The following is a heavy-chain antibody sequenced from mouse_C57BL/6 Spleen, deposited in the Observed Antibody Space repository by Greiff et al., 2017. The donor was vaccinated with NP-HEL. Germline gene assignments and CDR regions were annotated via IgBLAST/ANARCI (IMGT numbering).Heavy chain of an antibody. CDR3: ARLLRHYFDY. CDR2: INPNNGGT. Sequence: VHVKQSGPELVKPGASVKMSCKASGYTFTDYNMHWVKQSHGKSLEWIGYINPNNGGTSYNQKFKGKATLTVNKSSSTAYMELRSLTSEDSAVYYCARLLRHYFDYWGQGTTLTVSS. J-gene: IGHJ2*01. V-gene: IGHV1-22*01. CDR1: GYTFTDYN. D-gene: IGHD1-2*01.